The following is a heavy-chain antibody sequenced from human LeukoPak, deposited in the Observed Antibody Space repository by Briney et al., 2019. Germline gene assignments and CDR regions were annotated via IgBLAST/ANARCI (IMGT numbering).Heavy chain of an antibody. CDR1: GFTFSSYS. CDR3: ARVGYCSSPSCYDGYDY. V-gene: IGHV3-21*01. CDR2: ISSSRSYI. D-gene: IGHD2-2*01. Sequence: GGSLRLSCAPSGFTFSSYSMNWVRQAPGKGLEGVSSISSSRSYIYYPDSVKGRFTISRDNAKNSLYKEMNSLRAEDTTVYYCARVGYCSSPSCYDGYDYWGQGTLVTVSS. J-gene: IGHJ4*02.